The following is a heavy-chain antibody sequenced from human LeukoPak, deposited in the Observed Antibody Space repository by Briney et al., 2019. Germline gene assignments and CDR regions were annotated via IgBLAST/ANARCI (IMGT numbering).Heavy chain of an antibody. CDR2: IYYTGST. D-gene: IGHD3-3*01. V-gene: IGHV4-59*02. CDR1: GGSVSDYY. Sequence: SETLSLTCTISGGSVSDYYWSWIRQSPGKGLEWIGYIYYTGSTTYNPSLKSRVTMSADTSKNQFSLKLSSVTAADTSVYYCANYYAFLGGYYYMDVWGQGTTVTVSS. CDR3: ANYYAFLGGYYYMDV. J-gene: IGHJ6*03.